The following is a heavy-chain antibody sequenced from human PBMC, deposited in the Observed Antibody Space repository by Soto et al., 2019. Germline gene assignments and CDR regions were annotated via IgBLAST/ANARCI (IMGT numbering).Heavy chain of an antibody. CDR2: IYWDGDR. D-gene: IGHD2-21*02. J-gene: IGHJ6*02. Sequence: QITLKESGPTLVKPTQTLTLTCTFSGFSLSTGGMGVGWIRQPPGKALEWLALIYWDGDRRYRPSLMSRLTIAKDTSKNEVVLTMSNMDPVDTATYYCVHSRCGGDHLLSHTSHYYYAIDIWGQGHTVTVSS. V-gene: IGHV2-5*02. CDR3: VHSRCGGDHLLSHTSHYYYAIDI. CDR1: GFSLSTGGMG.